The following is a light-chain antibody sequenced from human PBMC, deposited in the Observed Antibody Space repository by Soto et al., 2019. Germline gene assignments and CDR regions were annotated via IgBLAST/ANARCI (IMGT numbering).Light chain of an antibody. J-gene: IGKJ1*01. V-gene: IGKV1-27*01. Sequence: DLQMTQSPSSLSASVGDRVTITCRASQGISNYLAWYQQKPGKGPTLLIYAASTLQSGVPSRFSGRGSGTDFTLTISSLQPEDVATYYCQKYNSAPWTFGQGTKVEIK. CDR3: QKYNSAPWT. CDR2: AAS. CDR1: QGISNY.